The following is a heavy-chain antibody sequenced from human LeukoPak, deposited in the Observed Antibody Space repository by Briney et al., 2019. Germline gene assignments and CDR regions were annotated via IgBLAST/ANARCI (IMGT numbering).Heavy chain of an antibody. CDR1: GFTFSNYA. CDR2: ISGSGSST. CDR3: AKETTFYYDSSGYWGC. Sequence: PGGSLRLSCVASGFTFSNYAMSWVRQAPGKGLGWVSAISGSGSSTYYADSVKGRFTISRDNSKNTVYLQMNSLRAEDTAVYYCAKETTFYYDSSGYWGCWGQGTLVTVSS. D-gene: IGHD3-22*01. V-gene: IGHV3-23*01. J-gene: IGHJ4*02.